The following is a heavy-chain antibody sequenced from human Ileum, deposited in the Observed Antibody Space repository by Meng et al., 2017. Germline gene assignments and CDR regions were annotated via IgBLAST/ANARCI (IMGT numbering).Heavy chain of an antibody. V-gene: IGHV4-31*01. Sequence: QVQLQESGPGLVKPSQTLSLTCTVSGGSISSGGFYWSWIRQHPGKGLEWIGYIYSSGSTYYNPSLKSLVSISVDTSKNQFSLKLSSVTAADTAVYYCARGPGRGSGSGSFDYWGQGTLVTRLL. D-gene: IGHD3-10*01. CDR1: GGSISSGGFY. CDR2: IYSSGST. CDR3: ARGPGRGSGSGSFDY. J-gene: IGHJ4*02.